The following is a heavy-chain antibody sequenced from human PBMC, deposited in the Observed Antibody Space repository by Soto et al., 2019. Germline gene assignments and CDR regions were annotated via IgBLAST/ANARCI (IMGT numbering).Heavy chain of an antibody. J-gene: IGHJ5*02. Sequence: SETLSLTCTVSGVSISSYSWSWIRQPPGKGLEWIGYIYYSGSTNYNPSLKSRVTISVDTSKNQFSLKLSSVTAADTAAYYCARVKNWFDPWGQGTLVTVSS. CDR2: IYYSGST. CDR1: GVSISSYS. V-gene: IGHV4-59*12. CDR3: ARVKNWFDP.